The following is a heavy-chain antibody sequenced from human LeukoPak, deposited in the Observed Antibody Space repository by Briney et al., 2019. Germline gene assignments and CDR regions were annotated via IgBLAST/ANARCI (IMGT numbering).Heavy chain of an antibody. Sequence: PSETLSLTCTVSGGSISSYYWSWIRQPPGKGLEWIGYIYYSGSTNYNPSLKSRVTISVDTSKNQFSLKLSSVTAADTAVYYCARGHHDYGKNYFDYWGQGTLVTVSS. J-gene: IGHJ4*02. V-gene: IGHV4-59*12. CDR3: ARGHHDYGKNYFDY. D-gene: IGHD4-17*01. CDR2: IYYSGST. CDR1: GGSISSYY.